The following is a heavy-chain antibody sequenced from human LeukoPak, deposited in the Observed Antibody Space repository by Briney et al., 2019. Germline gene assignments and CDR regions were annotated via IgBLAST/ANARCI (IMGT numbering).Heavy chain of an antibody. CDR1: GYTFTGYY. Sequence: GASVKVSCKASGYTFTGYYIHWVRQAPGQGLEWMGKINPNSGGTNYAQKFQGRVTMTRDTSTSTAYMELNRLRSDDTAVYYCARLEDIVVVPWRQGTLVTVSS. J-gene: IGHJ5*02. CDR2: INPNSGGT. D-gene: IGHD5-12*01. CDR3: ARLEDIVVVP. V-gene: IGHV1-2*02.